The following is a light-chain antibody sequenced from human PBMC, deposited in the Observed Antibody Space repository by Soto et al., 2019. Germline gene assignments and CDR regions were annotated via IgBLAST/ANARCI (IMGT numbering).Light chain of an antibody. CDR2: GAS. V-gene: IGKV3D-20*02. Sequence: EIVLTQSPGTLSLSPGERATLSCRASQSVSSSYLAWYQQKPGQAPRLLIFGASSRATGIPDRFRGSGSGTDFTLTISSLEPEDFAVYYCQQRRNWPITFGQGTRLEIK. CDR1: QSVSSSY. J-gene: IGKJ5*01. CDR3: QQRRNWPIT.